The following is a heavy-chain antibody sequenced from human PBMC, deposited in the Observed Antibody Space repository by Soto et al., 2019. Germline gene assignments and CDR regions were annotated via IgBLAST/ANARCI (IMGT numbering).Heavy chain of an antibody. CDR1: GFTFNAYS. CDR3: ARPDGATYNFRY. D-gene: IGHD1-1*01. V-gene: IGHV3-23*01. CDR2: ISTTGGST. J-gene: IGHJ4*02. Sequence: DVQLLESGGSLVQPGGSLRLSCAASGFTFNAYSLSWVRQAPGKGLQWVSAISTTGGSTYYADSVKGRFTISRDNSQNTLSLQMISLRAEDTAVYYCARPDGATYNFRYWGQGTRVTVSS.